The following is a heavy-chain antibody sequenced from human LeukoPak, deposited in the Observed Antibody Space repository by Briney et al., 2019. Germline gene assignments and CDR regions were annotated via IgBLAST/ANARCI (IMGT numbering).Heavy chain of an antibody. D-gene: IGHD4-17*01. J-gene: IGHJ3*02. V-gene: IGHV3-21*01. CDR1: GFTFSSYS. CDR3: ARENYGEYGDAFDI. CDR2: ISSSSSYI. Sequence: PGGSLRLSCAASGFTFSSYSMNWVRQAPGKGLEWVSSISSSSSYIYYADSVKGRFTISRDNAKNSLYLQMNSLRAEDTAVYYCARENYGEYGDAFDIWGQGTMVTVSS.